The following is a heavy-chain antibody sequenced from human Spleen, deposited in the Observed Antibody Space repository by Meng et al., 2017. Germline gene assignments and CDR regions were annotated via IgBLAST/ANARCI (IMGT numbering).Heavy chain of an antibody. J-gene: IGHJ5*02. Sequence: VQVQRRCGGLLKPSEALSLTRDFYGGSFCGYYWRLIRQSPGKGLEWIGEINNSGSTNYNPSLKSRVTISVATSENQFFLNLSSVTAADTAIYYCARLRSGSFYSRWFDPWGQGTLVTVSS. CDR3: ARLRSGSFYSRWFDP. CDR2: INNSGST. D-gene: IGHD1-26*01. V-gene: IGHV4-34*01. CDR1: GGSFCGYY.